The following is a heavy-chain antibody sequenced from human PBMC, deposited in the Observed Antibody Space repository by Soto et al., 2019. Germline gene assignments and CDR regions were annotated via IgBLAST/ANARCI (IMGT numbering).Heavy chain of an antibody. CDR2: MYFSGFYSGST. Sequence: LSLTCTVSGGSMSSSSYYWGWIRQPPGKGLEWIANMYFSGFYSGSTSYNPSLKSRVTISVDTSKNQFTLQVSSVTAADTAVYYCARGFDILTFGFCLDYWGQGTLVTVSS. CDR3: ARGFDILTFGFCLDY. V-gene: IGHV4-39*01. D-gene: IGHD3-9*01. J-gene: IGHJ4*02. CDR1: GGSMSSSSYY.